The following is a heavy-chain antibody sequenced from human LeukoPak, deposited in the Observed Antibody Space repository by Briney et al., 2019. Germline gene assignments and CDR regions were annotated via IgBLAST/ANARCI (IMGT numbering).Heavy chain of an antibody. Sequence: SQTLSLTCTVSGGSISSGSYYWSWIRQPAEKGLEWIGHIYISGSTNYNPSLKSRVTISIDTSKKQFSLKLSSVTAADTAVYYCARETGYSSGWYVVFDYWGQGTLVTVSS. CDR2: IYISGST. D-gene: IGHD6-19*01. CDR3: ARETGYSSGWYVVFDY. CDR1: GGSISSGSYY. J-gene: IGHJ4*02. V-gene: IGHV4-61*09.